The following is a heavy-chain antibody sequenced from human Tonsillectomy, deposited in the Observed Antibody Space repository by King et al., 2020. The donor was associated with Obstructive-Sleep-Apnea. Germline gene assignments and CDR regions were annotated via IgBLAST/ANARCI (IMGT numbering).Heavy chain of an antibody. CDR3: ARVGGGQQLFDAFDI. CDR2: ISYDGSNK. V-gene: IGHV3-30*04. D-gene: IGHD6-13*01. CDR1: GFTFSSYA. J-gene: IGHJ3*02. Sequence: VQLVESGGGVVQPGRSLRLSCAASGFTFSSYAMHWVRQAPGKGLEWVAVISYDGSNKYYADSVKGRFTISRENSKNTLYLQMNSLRAEDTAVYYCARVGGGQQLFDAFDIWGQGTMVTVSS.